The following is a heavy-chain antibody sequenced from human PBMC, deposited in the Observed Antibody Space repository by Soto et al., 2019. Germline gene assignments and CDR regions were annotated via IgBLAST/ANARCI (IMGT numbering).Heavy chain of an antibody. D-gene: IGHD6-13*01. V-gene: IGHV1-46*01. CDR1: GYIFTNYY. CDR2: INPLPTSGST. Sequence: QVQLVQSGAEVKKPGASVKVSCKASGYIFTNYYIHWVRQAPGQGLEWMAIINPLPTSGSTNYAQKFQGRVTVTRDTSTSTVYLELISLRSDDTALYSCARDLAAAAYWGQGTLVTVSS. CDR3: ARDLAAAAY. J-gene: IGHJ4*02.